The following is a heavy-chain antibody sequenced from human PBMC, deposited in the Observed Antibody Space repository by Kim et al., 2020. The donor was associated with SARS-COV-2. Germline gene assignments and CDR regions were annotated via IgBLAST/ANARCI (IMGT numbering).Heavy chain of an antibody. J-gene: IGHJ4*02. Sequence: KGRFTISRDNSKNTLDLQMNSLRAEDTAVYYCAKDQGGEWYNWNDWDFDYWGQGTLVTVSS. D-gene: IGHD1-1*01. CDR3: AKDQGGEWYNWNDWDFDY. V-gene: IGHV3-23*01.